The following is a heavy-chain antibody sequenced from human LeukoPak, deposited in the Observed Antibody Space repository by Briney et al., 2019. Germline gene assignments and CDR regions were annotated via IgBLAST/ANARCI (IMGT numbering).Heavy chain of an antibody. V-gene: IGHV3-11*01. CDR2: ISSIASAI. Sequence: PGGSLRLSCAAPGFTFSDYYMSWIRQAPGKGLEWVSYISSIASAIYYADSVTGRFTISRDNAKNSLYLQINSLSAEDTAVYYCARGGGGLLDYFDYWGQGTLVTVSS. J-gene: IGHJ4*02. CDR1: GFTFSDYY. CDR3: ARGGGGLLDYFDY. D-gene: IGHD2-21*01.